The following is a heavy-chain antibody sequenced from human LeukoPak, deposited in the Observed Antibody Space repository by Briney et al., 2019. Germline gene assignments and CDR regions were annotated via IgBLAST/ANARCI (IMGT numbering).Heavy chain of an antibody. Sequence: SETLSLTCAVSGFSISSGYYWGWIRQAPGKGLEWIGSSYHRGNAHYKSSLNGRVAISTDTSKNQFSLTLTSVTVADTALYFCVRLLGDSRGYYPRSFYIDSWGQGILVSVSS. CDR1: GFSISSGYY. CDR3: VRLLGDSRGYYPRSFYIDS. J-gene: IGHJ4*02. D-gene: IGHD3-22*01. V-gene: IGHV4-38-2*01. CDR2: SYHRGNA.